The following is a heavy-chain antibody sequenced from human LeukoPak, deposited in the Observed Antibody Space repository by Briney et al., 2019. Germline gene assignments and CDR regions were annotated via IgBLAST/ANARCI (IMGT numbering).Heavy chain of an antibody. CDR1: TVSITGYS. Sequence: PSQTLSLTCSVSTVSITGYSWSWLRQTPGKGREWIGYIYYNGDTHYKPSPNSLLSMSVDTPNKQFSLNLRSVTAADTAVYYCVRGPYGSSISKWFDHWGQGLLVTVSS. D-gene: IGHD3-10*01. CDR2: IYYNGDT. V-gene: IGHV4-59*01. J-gene: IGHJ5*02. CDR3: VRGPYGSSISKWFDH.